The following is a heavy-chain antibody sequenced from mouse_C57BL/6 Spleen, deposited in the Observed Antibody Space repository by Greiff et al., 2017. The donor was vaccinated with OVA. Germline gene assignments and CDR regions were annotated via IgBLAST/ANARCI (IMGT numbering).Heavy chain of an antibody. Sequence: EVQGVESGEGLVKPGGSLKLSCAASGFTFSSYAMSWVRQTPEKRLEWVAYIGSGGDYIYYADTVKGRFTISRDNARNTLYLQMSSLKSEDTAMYYCTRDYYYGSKSSWFAYWGQGTLVTVSA. V-gene: IGHV5-9-1*02. CDR1: GFTFSSYA. J-gene: IGHJ3*01. CDR3: TRDYYYGSKSSWFAY. CDR2: IGSGGDYI. D-gene: IGHD1-1*01.